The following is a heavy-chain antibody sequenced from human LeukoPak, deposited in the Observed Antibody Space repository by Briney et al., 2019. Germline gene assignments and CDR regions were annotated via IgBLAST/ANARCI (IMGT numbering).Heavy chain of an antibody. D-gene: IGHD1-26*01. CDR2: ISYVGSNK. J-gene: IGHJ4*02. CDR3: ANFRVGATGDS. CDR1: GFTFSSYT. Sequence: GGSLRLSCAASGFTFSSYTMHWVRQAPGKGLEWVAVISYVGSNKYYPDSVKGRFTISRDNSKNTLYLQMNGLRAEDTAVYYCANFRVGATGDSWGQGTLVTVSS. V-gene: IGHV3-30-3*01.